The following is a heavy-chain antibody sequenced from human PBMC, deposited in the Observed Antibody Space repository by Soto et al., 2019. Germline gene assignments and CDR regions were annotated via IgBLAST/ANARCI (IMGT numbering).Heavy chain of an antibody. CDR3: TYLNMQY. V-gene: IGHV6-1*01. Sequence: PPPTLSLTCAISGDSVSSNSAAWNWIRQSSSRGLEWLGRTYFRSKWYTEYAPSVKRRIAISPDTSENQFSLQLTSVTPDDTAVYYCTYLNMQYWGQGTLVPVFS. CDR1: GDSVSSNSAA. CDR2: TYFRSKWYT. D-gene: IGHD2-2*01. J-gene: IGHJ4*02.